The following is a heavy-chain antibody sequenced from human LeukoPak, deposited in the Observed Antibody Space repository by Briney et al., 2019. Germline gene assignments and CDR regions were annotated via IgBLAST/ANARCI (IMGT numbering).Heavy chain of an antibody. CDR3: ARGECSGVTCHSGNWFDP. J-gene: IGHJ5*02. D-gene: IGHD2-15*01. Sequence: GESLKISCKGSGFTFSSSWIAWVRQMPGKGLEWMGIIYPADSDTRYSPSFQGQVTISADRSLSTAYLQWSSLKASDTAMYYCARGECSGVTCHSGNWFDPWGQGTLVTVSS. CDR1: GFTFSSSW. CDR2: IYPADSDT. V-gene: IGHV5-51*01.